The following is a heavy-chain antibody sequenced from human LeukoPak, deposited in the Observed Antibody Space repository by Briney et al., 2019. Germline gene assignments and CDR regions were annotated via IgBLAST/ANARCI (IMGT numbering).Heavy chain of an antibody. CDR3: ARDLMGATSAFDI. Sequence: PSQTLSLTCTVSGNSISSGDYYWSWIRQPAGKGLEWIGRIYTSGSTTYNPSLKSRVTISVDKSKNQFSLKLSSVTAADTAVYYCARDLMGATSAFDIWGQGTMVTVSS. V-gene: IGHV4-61*02. CDR1: GNSISSGDYY. CDR2: IYTSGST. D-gene: IGHD1-26*01. J-gene: IGHJ3*02.